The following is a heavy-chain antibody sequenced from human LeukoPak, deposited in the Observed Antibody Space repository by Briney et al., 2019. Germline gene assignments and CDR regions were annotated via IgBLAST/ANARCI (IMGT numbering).Heavy chain of an antibody. CDR1: GFTFSSYA. Sequence: GGSLRLSCAASGFTFSSYAMSWVRQAPGKGLEWVSAISGSGGSTYYADSVKGRFTISRDNSKNTLYLQMNSLRAEDTAVYYCARRQQQLVGGDYWGQGTLVTVSS. V-gene: IGHV3-23*01. D-gene: IGHD6-13*01. CDR3: ARRQQQLVGGDY. CDR2: ISGSGGST. J-gene: IGHJ4*02.